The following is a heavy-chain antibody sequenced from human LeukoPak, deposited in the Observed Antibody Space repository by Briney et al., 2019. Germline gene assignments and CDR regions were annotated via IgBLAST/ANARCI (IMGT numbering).Heavy chain of an antibody. Sequence: ASVKVSCKASGYTFTSYDINWVRQATGQGLEWMGWMNPDSGNTGYAQKFQGRVTITRNTSITTAYMELNSLTSDDTAVYFCARSAEHCNNGVCFTDYYMDVWGKGTTVTVSS. CDR1: GYTFTSYD. CDR2: MNPDSGNT. CDR3: ARSAEHCNNGVCFTDYYMDV. D-gene: IGHD2-8*01. J-gene: IGHJ6*03. V-gene: IGHV1-8*03.